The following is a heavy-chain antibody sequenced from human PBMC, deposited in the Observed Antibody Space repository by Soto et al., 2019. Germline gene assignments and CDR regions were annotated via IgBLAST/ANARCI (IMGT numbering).Heavy chain of an antibody. D-gene: IGHD2-15*01. CDR2: INAGNGNT. CDR1: GYTFTSYA. Sequence: ASVKVSCKASGYTFTSYAMHWVRQAPGQRLEWMGWINAGNGNTKYSQKFQGRVTITRDTSASTAYMELSSLRSEDTAVYYCARAICSGGSCLPVPEYFQHWGQGTLVTVSS. CDR3: ARAICSGGSCLPVPEYFQH. V-gene: IGHV1-3*01. J-gene: IGHJ1*01.